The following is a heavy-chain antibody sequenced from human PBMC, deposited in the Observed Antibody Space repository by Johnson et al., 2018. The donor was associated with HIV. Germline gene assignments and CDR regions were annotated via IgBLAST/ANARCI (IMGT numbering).Heavy chain of an antibody. CDR3: ARGPDWAYEVYNDLDL. J-gene: IGHJ3*01. V-gene: IGHV3-66*01. D-gene: IGHD3-16*01. CDR1: GFTVSANY. CDR2: IYSGGST. Sequence: EVQLVESGGDLVQPGGSLRLSCTASGFTVSANYMSWVRQAPGKGLEWVSVIYSGGSTYYADSVKGSFIISRDNSKNTLNLQLGSLRDEDMGVYYCARGPDWAYEVYNDLDLWGQGTKVIVSS.